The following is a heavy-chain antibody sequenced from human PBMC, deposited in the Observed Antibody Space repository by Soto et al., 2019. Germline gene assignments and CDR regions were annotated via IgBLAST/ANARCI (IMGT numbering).Heavy chain of an antibody. V-gene: IGHV4-31*03. CDR2: IYYSGFT. J-gene: IGHJ5*02. CDR1: GGSITSGGYY. Sequence: PSETRSLTCTVSGGSITSGGYYWSWIRQHPGKGMEWIGYIYYSGFTYYNPSLKSRVNISADTSKNQFSLKLSSVTAADTAVYYCARSVFPWGQGTLVTVSS. CDR3: ARSVFP.